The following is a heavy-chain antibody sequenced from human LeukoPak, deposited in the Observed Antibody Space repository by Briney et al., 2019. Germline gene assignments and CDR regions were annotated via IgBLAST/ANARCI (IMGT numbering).Heavy chain of an antibody. CDR3: ARGGVKYCSSTSCYYFDY. J-gene: IGHJ4*02. V-gene: IGHV1-18*01. Sequence: ASVKVSCKASGYTFTSYAMNWVRQAPGQGLEWMGWISTYNDNTNYAQNLQGRVTMTTDTSTSTAYMELRSLRSDDTAVYYCARGGVKYCSSTSCYYFDYWGQGTLVTVSS. CDR1: GYTFTSYA. D-gene: IGHD2-2*01. CDR2: ISTYNDNT.